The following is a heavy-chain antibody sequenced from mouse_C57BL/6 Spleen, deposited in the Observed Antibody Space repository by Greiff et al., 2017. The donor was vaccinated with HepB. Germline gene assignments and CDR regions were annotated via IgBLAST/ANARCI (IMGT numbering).Heavy chain of an antibody. CDR3: AGYGSSSWFAY. D-gene: IGHD1-1*01. CDR1: GYAFSSSW. Sequence: QVQLKESGPELVKPGASVKISCKASGYAFSSSWMNWVKQRPGKGLEWIGRIYPGDGDTNYNGKFKGKATLTADKSSSTAYMQLSSLTSEDSAVYLCAGYGSSSWFAYWGQGTLVTVSA. V-gene: IGHV1-82*01. CDR2: IYPGDGDT. J-gene: IGHJ3*01.